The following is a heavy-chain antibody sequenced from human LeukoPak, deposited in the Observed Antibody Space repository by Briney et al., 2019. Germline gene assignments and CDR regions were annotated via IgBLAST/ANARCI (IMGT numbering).Heavy chain of an antibody. V-gene: IGHV3-21*01. CDR3: ARHRTATDY. D-gene: IGHD6-25*01. CDR2: ITSSSSDI. J-gene: IGHJ4*02. CDR1: GFTFSSYN. Sequence: GGSLRLSCAASGFTFSSYNMNWVRQAPGKGLEWVSFITSSSSDIYYADSVKGRFTISRDNAKNTLYLQINSLRAEDTAVYYCARHRTATDYWGQGTLVTVSS.